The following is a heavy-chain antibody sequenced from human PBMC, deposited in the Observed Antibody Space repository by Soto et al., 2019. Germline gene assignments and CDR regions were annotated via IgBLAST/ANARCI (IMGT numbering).Heavy chain of an antibody. J-gene: IGHJ5*02. V-gene: IGHV3-15*07. CDR3: ATQRQLDH. CDR2: VKSKTDGETT. D-gene: IGHD6-13*01. Sequence: PGGSLRLSCAGSGFRFSTVWMHWVRPAPGKGLEWVGLVKSKTDGETTDYAAPASGRFTISRDDSKNTAYLQMNSLKTEDTAVYYCATQRQLDHWGQGTLVTVSS. CDR1: GFRFSTVW.